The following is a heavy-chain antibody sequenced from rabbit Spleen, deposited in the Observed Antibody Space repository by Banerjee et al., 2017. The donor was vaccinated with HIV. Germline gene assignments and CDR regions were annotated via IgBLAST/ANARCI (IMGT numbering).Heavy chain of an antibody. CDR3: ARPGFGDFGYDDL. V-gene: IGHV1S45*01. CDR2: IYTGSSGRI. J-gene: IGHJ4*01. D-gene: IGHD2-1*01. CDR1: GFDFSSDYY. Sequence: QEQLVESGGGLVQPEGSLTLTCKVSGFDFSSDYYMCWVRQAPGKGLEWIACIYTGSSGRIYYASWAKGRFTISKTSSTTVTLQMTSLTAADTATYFCARPGFGDFGYDDLWGPGTLVTVS.